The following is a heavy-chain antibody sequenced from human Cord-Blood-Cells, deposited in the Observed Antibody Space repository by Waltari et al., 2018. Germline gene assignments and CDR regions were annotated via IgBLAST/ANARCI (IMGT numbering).Heavy chain of an antibody. CDR3: AKELAGAFDI. Sequence: EVQLVESGGGLVQPGRSLRAPCAASGFTFDDYALHWVRQAPGKGLEWVSGISWNSGSIGYADSVKGRFTISRDNAKNSLYLQMNSLRAEDMALYYCAKELAGAFDIWGQGTMVTVSS. D-gene: IGHD2-15*01. V-gene: IGHV3-9*03. CDR2: ISWNSGSI. J-gene: IGHJ3*02. CDR1: GFTFDDYA.